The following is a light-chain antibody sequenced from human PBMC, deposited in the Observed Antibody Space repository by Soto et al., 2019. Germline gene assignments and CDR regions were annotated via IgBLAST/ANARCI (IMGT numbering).Light chain of an antibody. J-gene: IGKJ4*01. CDR3: QQRSNWPLT. Sequence: EIVLTQSPATLSLSPGERATLSCRASQSVRSYLAWYQQKPGQAPRLLIYDASNRATVIPARFSGSGSGTDYTLTNSSLEPEDFAVYYCQQRSNWPLTFGGGTKVEIK. V-gene: IGKV3-11*01. CDR2: DAS. CDR1: QSVRSY.